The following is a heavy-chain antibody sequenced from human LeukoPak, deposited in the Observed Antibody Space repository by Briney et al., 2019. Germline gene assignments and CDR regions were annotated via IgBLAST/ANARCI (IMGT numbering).Heavy chain of an antibody. CDR2: ISYDGSNK. J-gene: IGHJ4*02. CDR1: GFTFSSYG. V-gene: IGHV3-30*03. D-gene: IGHD4-23*01. Sequence: GGSLRLSCAASGFTFSSYGMHWVRQAPGKGLEWVAVISYDGSNKYCADSVKGRFTISRDNSKNTLYLQMNSLRAEDTAVYYCAAFGNADYWGQGTLVTVSS. CDR3: AAFGNADY.